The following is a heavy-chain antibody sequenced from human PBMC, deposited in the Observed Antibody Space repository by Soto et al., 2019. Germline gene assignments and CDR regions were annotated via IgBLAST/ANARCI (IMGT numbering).Heavy chain of an antibody. D-gene: IGHD3-3*01. CDR3: ARERIRFLEGLLYRAHDAFDI. CDR2: IYYSGST. Sequence: PSETLSLTCSVSGGSISSGDYYWSWIRQPPGKGLEGSGYIYYSGSTYYNPSLKSRVTISVDTSKNHFSLKLSSVTAADPAVYHCARERIRFLEGLLYRAHDAFDIWGQGTMVTVSS. CDR1: GGSISSGDYY. V-gene: IGHV4-30-4*01. J-gene: IGHJ3*02.